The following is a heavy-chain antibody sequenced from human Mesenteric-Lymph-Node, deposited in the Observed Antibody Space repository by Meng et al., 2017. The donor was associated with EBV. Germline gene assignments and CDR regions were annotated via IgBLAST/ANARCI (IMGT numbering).Heavy chain of an antibody. D-gene: IGHD3-16*01. Sequence: GQLVGSGGTLIQRGVSLRLSCAASGFSVSTNYLTWVRQSPGKGLEWVSLISSGGITFYADSVKGRFTVSRDDSKNTVYLQMNSLRGEDTALYYCATMEMGAYQYWGPGTLVTVSS. CDR2: ISSGGIT. CDR3: ATMEMGAYQY. J-gene: IGHJ4*02. CDR1: GFSVSTNY. V-gene: IGHV3-53*01.